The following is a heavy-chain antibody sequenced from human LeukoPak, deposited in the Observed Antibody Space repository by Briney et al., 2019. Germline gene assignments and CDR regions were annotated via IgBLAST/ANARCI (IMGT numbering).Heavy chain of an antibody. D-gene: IGHD2-2*01. CDR2: IYPGDSDT. CDR1: GYRFPNYW. Sequence: GEPLQISCQGSGYRFPNYWIGWVRQMPGKGLEWMGIIYPGDSDTRYSPSFQGQVTISADKSISTAYLQWSSLKASDTAMYYCARSLGYCSSTSCYPHTDYYYGMDVWGQGTTVTVSS. CDR3: ARSLGYCSSTSCYPHTDYYYGMDV. J-gene: IGHJ6*02. V-gene: IGHV5-51*01.